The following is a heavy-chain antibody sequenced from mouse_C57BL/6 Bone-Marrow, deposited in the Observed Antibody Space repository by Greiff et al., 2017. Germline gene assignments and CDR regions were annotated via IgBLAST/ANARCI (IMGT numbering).Heavy chain of an antibody. CDR2: ISNGGGST. CDR3: ARHHESNTPFAY. D-gene: IGHD2-5*01. Sequence: DVMLVESGGGLVQPGGSLKLSCAASGFTFSDYSMSWVRQTPEKRLEWVAYISNGGGSTYYPDTVKGRFTISRDNAKNTLYLQMIRLKSEDTAMYYCARHHESNTPFAYWGQGTLGTVSA. J-gene: IGHJ3*01. CDR1: GFTFSDYS. V-gene: IGHV5-12*01.